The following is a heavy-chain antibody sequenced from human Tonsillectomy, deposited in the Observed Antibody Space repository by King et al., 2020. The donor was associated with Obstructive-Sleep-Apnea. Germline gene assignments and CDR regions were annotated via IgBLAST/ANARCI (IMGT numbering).Heavy chain of an antibody. D-gene: IGHD3-9*01. CDR1: GGSISSYY. CDR3: ARAPDILTGSGYFDL. J-gene: IGHJ2*01. CDR2: IYYSGST. V-gene: IGHV4-59*01. Sequence: QVQLQESGPGLVKPSETLSLNCTVSGGSISSYYWSWIRQPPGKGLECIGYIYYSGSTNYNPSLKSRVTISVDTSKNQFSLKLSSVTAADTAVYYCARAPDILTGSGYFDLWGRGTLVTVSS.